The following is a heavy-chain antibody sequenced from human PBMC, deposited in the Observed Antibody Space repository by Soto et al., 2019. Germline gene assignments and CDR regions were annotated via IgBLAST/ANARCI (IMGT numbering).Heavy chain of an antibody. D-gene: IGHD6-13*01. CDR2: ISVHNGNT. Sequence: ASVKVSWKASGYTFTNYGISWVRQAPGQGLEWMGWISVHNGNTNYAQKFQGRVSMTTDTSTDTAYMELGSLRSEDTAVYHCATAPIATADAFDIWGQGTMVTVS. CDR1: GYTFTNYG. V-gene: IGHV1-18*01. J-gene: IGHJ3*02. CDR3: ATAPIATADAFDI.